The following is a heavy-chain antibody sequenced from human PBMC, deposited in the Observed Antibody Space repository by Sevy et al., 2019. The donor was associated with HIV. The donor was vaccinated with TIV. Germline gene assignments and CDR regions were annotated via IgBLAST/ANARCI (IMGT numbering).Heavy chain of an antibody. D-gene: IGHD3-22*01. J-gene: IGHJ4*02. CDR2: ISSSGGST. Sequence: GGSLRLSCAASGFTFISYSMSWVRQAPGKGLEWVSSISSSGGSTYYAYSVKGRFTISRDNSNNILDLQMNSLRADDTAVYYCAKEDTSGFYWGQGTLVTVSS. CDR3: AKEDTSGFY. CDR1: GFTFISYS. V-gene: IGHV3-23*01.